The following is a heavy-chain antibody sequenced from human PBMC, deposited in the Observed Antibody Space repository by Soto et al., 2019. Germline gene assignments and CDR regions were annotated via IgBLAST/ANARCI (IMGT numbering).Heavy chain of an antibody. V-gene: IGHV6-1*01. CDR2: TYYRSKWYN. J-gene: IGHJ6*02. CDR3: AREEGYCSSTSCYSYYYYGMDV. D-gene: IGHD2-2*01. CDR1: GDSVSSNSAA. Sequence: SPALSRTCAISGDSVSSNSAASNWIRQSPSRGLEWLGRTYYRSKWYNDYAVSVKSRITINPDTSKNQFSLQLNSVTPEDTAVYYCAREEGYCSSTSCYSYYYYGMDVWGQGTTVTVSS.